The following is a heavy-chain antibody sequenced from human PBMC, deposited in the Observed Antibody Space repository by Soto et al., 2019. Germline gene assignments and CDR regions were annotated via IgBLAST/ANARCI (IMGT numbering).Heavy chain of an antibody. J-gene: IGHJ6*02. CDR3: ARDPPIVGATHYYYYGMDV. CDR2: INPSGGST. D-gene: IGHD1-26*01. Sequence: ASVKVSCKASGYTFTSYYMHWVRQAPGQGLEWMGIINPSGGSTSYAQRFQGRVTMTRDTSTSTVYMELSSLRSEDTAVYYCARDPPIVGATHYYYYGMDVWGQGTTVTVSS. V-gene: IGHV1-46*01. CDR1: GYTFTSYY.